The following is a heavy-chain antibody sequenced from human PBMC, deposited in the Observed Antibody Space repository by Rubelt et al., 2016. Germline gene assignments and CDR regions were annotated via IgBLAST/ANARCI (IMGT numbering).Heavy chain of an antibody. D-gene: IGHD1-26*01. CDR3: ASGRSVFDF. Sequence: DVQLVESGGGLVQPGGPLRLSCAASGFTVSSNYMSWVRQAPGKGLEWVSVIYADGTTYYAASVRGRFIISRDISKNTVYLQMNSLRAEDTALYYCASGRSVFDFWGQGTLVIVSA. CDR1: GFTVSSNY. CDR2: IYADGTT. V-gene: IGHV3-66*01. J-gene: IGHJ4*02.